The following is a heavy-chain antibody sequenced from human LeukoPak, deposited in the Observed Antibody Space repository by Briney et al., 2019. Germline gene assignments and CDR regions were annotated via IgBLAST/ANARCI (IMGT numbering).Heavy chain of an antibody. Sequence: PSETLSLTCTVSGGSISNSSYYWGWIRQPPGKGLEWIGSIYYSGGTYYNPSLKSRVTISVDTSKNQFSLKLSSVTAADTAVYYCARDIVKSSGWNYYHGMDVWGQGTTVTVSS. J-gene: IGHJ6*02. CDR1: GGSISNSSYY. CDR2: IYYSGGT. CDR3: ARDIVKSSGWNYYHGMDV. V-gene: IGHV4-39*07. D-gene: IGHD6-19*01.